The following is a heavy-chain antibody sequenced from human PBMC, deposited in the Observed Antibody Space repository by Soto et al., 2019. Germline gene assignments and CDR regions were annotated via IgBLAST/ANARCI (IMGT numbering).Heavy chain of an antibody. D-gene: IGHD3-22*01. CDR3: AGDSGSYASSGYCNY. CDR2: INPSDAGT. V-gene: IGHV1-46*03. CDR1: GYTFTSYD. J-gene: IGHJ4*02. Sequence: QVQLVQSGAEVKKPGASVKVSCKASGYTFTSYDMHWVRQAPGQGLEWMGIINPSDAGTSYAQKFQGRVTMSRDTSTSSVYMELSSLRSEDTAVYFCAGDSGSYASSGYCNYWGQGTLVTVSS.